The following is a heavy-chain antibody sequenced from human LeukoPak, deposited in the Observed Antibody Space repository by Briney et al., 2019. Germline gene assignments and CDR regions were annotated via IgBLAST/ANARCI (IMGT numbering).Heavy chain of an antibody. V-gene: IGHV3-9*01. CDR2: ITWDSDNI. CDR1: GFTFHDFA. CDR3: AKGGGWFYYFDY. D-gene: IGHD6-19*01. J-gene: IGHJ4*02. Sequence: PGGSLRLSCAASGFTFHDFAMHWVRHAPGKGLERVSGITWDSDNIAYADSVKGRFTISRDNAKISLYLQMNNLRAEDTAFYYCAKGGGWFYYFDYWGQGTLVTVSS.